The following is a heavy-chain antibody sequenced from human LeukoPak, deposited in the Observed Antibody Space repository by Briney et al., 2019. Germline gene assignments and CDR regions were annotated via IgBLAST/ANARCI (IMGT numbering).Heavy chain of an antibody. CDR2: LWYDGSNK. D-gene: IGHD2-8*02. CDR3: AKDTGWFDP. J-gene: IGHJ5*02. Sequence: GGSLRLSCAASGFPFSSYGMHWVRQAPGKGLEWVAVLWYDGSNKYYADSVKGRFTTSRDNSKNTLYLQMNSLRAEDTAVYYCAKDTGWFDPWGQGTLVTVSS. V-gene: IGHV3-33*06. CDR1: GFPFSSYG.